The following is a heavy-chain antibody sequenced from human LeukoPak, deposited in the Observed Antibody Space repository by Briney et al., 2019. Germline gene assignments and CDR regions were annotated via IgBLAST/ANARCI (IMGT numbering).Heavy chain of an antibody. V-gene: IGHV3-7*01. CDR2: IKQDGGEK. J-gene: IGHJ4*02. Sequence: PGRSPRLSCAASGFTFSSYAMHWVRQARGKGLEWVANIKQDGGEKYYADSVKGRFTISRDSAKNSVYLQMNSLRDEDTAVYYCARHPGRWLQLDYWGQGTLVTVSS. D-gene: IGHD5-24*01. CDR1: GFTFSSYA. CDR3: ARHPGRWLQLDY.